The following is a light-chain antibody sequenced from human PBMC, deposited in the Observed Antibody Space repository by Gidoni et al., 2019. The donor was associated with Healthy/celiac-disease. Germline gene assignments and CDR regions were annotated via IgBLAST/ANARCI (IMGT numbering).Light chain of an antibody. CDR2: GAS. CDR3: QQYGSSPTT. CDR1: QSVSSSY. J-gene: IGKJ3*01. V-gene: IGKV3-20*01. Sequence: ELVLTLSSGTLSLSPGERATLSCRASQSVSSSYLAWYQQKPGQAPRLLIYGASSRATGIPDRFSGSGSGTDFTLTISRLEPEDFAVYYCQQYGSSPTTFGPGTKVDIK.